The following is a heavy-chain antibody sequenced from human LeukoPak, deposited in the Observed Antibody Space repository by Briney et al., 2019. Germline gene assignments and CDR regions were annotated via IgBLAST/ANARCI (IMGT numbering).Heavy chain of an antibody. V-gene: IGHV4-59*01. Sequence: PSETLSLTCTVSGASISSNYWSWIRQPPGTGLEWIGYIFYSGSTLYNPTLQSRVTISVDTSKNLFSLKLTSVTAADTAVYYCASGPYPAAGTDHQFDYWGQGTLVTVSS. D-gene: IGHD6-13*01. CDR2: IFYSGST. J-gene: IGHJ4*02. CDR3: ASGPYPAAGTDHQFDY. CDR1: GASISSNY.